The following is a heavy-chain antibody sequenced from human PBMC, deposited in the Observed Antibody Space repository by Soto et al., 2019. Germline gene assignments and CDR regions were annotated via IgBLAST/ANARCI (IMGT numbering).Heavy chain of an antibody. CDR2: IDPRDSRT. CDR3: ARYYSSSSFMDI. CDR1: GYSFTNYW. V-gene: IGHV5-10-1*01. J-gene: IGHJ6*02. Sequence: PGESLKISCKGSGYSFTNYWISWVRQMPGKRLEWMGEIDPRDSRTNYSPSFQGHVTLSTDKSASTAYLQWSSLRASDTAMYYCARYYSSSSFMDIWGPGTTVTVSS. D-gene: IGHD6-6*01.